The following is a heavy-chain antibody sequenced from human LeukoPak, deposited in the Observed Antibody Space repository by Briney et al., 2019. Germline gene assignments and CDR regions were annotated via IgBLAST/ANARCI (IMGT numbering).Heavy chain of an antibody. D-gene: IGHD6-13*01. CDR3: ARGGTSSWYYFDY. V-gene: IGHV4-39*07. CDR1: GGSISSSSYY. CDR2: INHSGST. J-gene: IGHJ4*02. Sequence: PSETLSLTCTVSGGSISSSSYYWGWIRQPPGKGLEWIGEINHSGSTNYNPSLKSRVTISVDTSKNQFSLKLSSVTAADTAVYYCARGGTSSWYYFDYWGQGTLVTVSS.